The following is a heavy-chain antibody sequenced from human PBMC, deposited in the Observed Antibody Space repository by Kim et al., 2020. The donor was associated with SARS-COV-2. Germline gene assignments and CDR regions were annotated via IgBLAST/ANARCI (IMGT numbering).Heavy chain of an antibody. V-gene: IGHV3-74*01. D-gene: IGHD4-17*01. Sequence: GGSLRLSCAASGFSFSSYWMHWVRQAPGKGLVWVSHINSDGSSTTYADSVKGRFTISRDNAKNTLYLQMNSLRDEDTAVYYCARGHGDYALWYFDLWGRGTLVSVSS. J-gene: IGHJ2*01. CDR3: ARGHGDYALWYFDL. CDR2: INSDGSST. CDR1: GFSFSSYW.